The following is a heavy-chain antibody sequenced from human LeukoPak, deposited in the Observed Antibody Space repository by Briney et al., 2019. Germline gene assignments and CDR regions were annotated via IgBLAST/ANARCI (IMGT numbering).Heavy chain of an antibody. Sequence: GGSLRLSCAASGFIFSTYWMTWVRQAPGKGLEWVANINQDGSEEYYVDSVKGRFTISRDNAKNSLYLQMNSLRAEDTAVYYCARDRRTKGLHFDYWGRGTLVTVSS. J-gene: IGHJ4*02. V-gene: IGHV3-7*01. CDR1: GFIFSTYW. D-gene: IGHD5-12*01. CDR2: INQDGSEE. CDR3: ARDRRTKGLHFDY.